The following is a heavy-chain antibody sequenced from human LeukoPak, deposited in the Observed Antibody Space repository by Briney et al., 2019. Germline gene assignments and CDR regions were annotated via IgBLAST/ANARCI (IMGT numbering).Heavy chain of an antibody. CDR1: GFTFSSYA. V-gene: IGHV3-23*01. J-gene: IGHJ3*02. Sequence: GGSLRLSCAASGFTFSSYAMSWVRQAPGKGLEWVSAISGSGGSTYYADSVKGRFTISRDNSKNTLYLQMNSLRAADTAVYYCAKEMVPAAMPGPPNDAFDIWGQGTMVTVSS. D-gene: IGHD2-2*01. CDR2: ISGSGGST. CDR3: AKEMVPAAMPGPPNDAFDI.